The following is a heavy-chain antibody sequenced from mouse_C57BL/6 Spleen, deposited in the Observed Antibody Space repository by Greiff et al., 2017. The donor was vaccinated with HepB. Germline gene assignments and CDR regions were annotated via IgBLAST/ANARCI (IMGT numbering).Heavy chain of an antibody. J-gene: IGHJ4*01. D-gene: IGHD3-1*01. Sequence: QVQLQQPGAELVRPGSSVKLSCKASGYTFTSYWMDWVKQRPGQGLEWIGNIYPSDSETHYNQKFKDKATLTVDKSSSTAYMQLSSLTSEDSAVYYCARCGPSGAMDYWGQGTSVTVSS. CDR3: ARCGPSGAMDY. CDR1: GYTFTSYW. CDR2: IYPSDSET. V-gene: IGHV1-61*01.